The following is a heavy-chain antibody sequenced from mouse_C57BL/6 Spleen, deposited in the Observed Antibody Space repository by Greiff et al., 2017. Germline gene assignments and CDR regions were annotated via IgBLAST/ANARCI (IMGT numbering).Heavy chain of an antibody. V-gene: IGHV14-2*01. CDR1: GFNIKDYY. Sequence: DVHLVESGAELVKPGASVKLSCTASGFNIKDYYMHWVKQRTEQGLEWIGRIDPEDGETKYAPKFQGKATITADTSSNTAYLQLSSLTSEDTAVYYCARGNWDLRDYFDYWGQGTTLTVSS. CDR2: IDPEDGET. CDR3: ARGNWDLRDYFDY. J-gene: IGHJ2*01. D-gene: IGHD4-1*02.